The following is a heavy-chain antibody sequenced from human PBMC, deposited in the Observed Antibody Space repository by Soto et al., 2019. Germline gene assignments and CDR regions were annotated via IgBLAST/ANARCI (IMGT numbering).Heavy chain of an antibody. CDR3: ARRAPPAAVFDY. V-gene: IGHV4-59*08. CDR1: GGSISSYY. J-gene: IGHJ4*02. D-gene: IGHD6-13*01. CDR2: IYYSGST. Sequence: SETLSLTCTVSGGSISSYYWSWIRQPPGKGLEWIGYIYYSGSTNYNPSLKSRVTISVDTSKNQFSLKLSSVTAADTAVYYCARRAPPAAVFDYWGQGTLVTVSS.